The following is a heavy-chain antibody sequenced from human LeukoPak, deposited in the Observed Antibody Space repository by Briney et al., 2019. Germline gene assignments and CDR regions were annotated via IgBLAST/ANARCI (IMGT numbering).Heavy chain of an antibody. CDR2: ISSSGNTI. CDR3: ARDGNSDAFDI. D-gene: IGHD1-26*01. J-gene: IGHJ3*02. V-gene: IGHV3-48*03. Sequence: GGSLRLSCAAPGFTFSIYEMNWVRQAQGKGREGVSYISSSGNTIYYGDSVKGRFTISRDNAKNSLYLQMNRLRAEETAVYYCARDGNSDAFDIWGQGTMVTVSS. CDR1: GFTFSIYE.